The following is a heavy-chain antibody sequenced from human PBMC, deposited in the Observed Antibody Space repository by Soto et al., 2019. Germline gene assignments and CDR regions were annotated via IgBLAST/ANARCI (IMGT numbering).Heavy chain of an antibody. CDR2: VSHDGTKT. D-gene: IGHD3-9*01. Sequence: GWSLGLSCIPCVLRFNTYAMHWARQAPGEGREGVGVVSHDGTKTYYGDSVRARFTISRDNSKNTLYLRMNSLRTEDTAVYYCARPGSGFDILTGQYFYYFHAMDVWGQGTTVTVSS. CDR3: ARPGSGFDILTGQYFYYFHAMDV. CDR1: VLRFNTYA. J-gene: IGHJ6*02. V-gene: IGHV3-30-3*01.